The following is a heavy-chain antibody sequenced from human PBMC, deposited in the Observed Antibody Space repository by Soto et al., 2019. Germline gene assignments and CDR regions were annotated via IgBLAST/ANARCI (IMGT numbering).Heavy chain of an antibody. CDR1: GFTFSSYA. CDR3: ATNRPDYYGSGSYDY. D-gene: IGHD3-10*01. CDR2: ISGSGGST. V-gene: IGHV3-23*01. Sequence: LRLSCAASGFTFSSYAMSWVRQAPGKGLEWVSAISGSGGSTYYADSVKGRFTISRDNSKNTLYLQMNSLRAEDTAVYYCATNRPDYYGSGSYDYWGQGTLVTVSS. J-gene: IGHJ4*02.